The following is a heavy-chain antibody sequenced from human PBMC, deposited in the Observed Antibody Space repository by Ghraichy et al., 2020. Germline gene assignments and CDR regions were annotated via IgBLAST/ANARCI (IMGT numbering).Heavy chain of an antibody. V-gene: IGHV3-7*01. J-gene: IGHJ4*02. CDR3: ASLCQEGYYGSGRCSRY. CDR1: GFTFSSYW. CDR2: IKQDGSAK. Sequence: GGSLRLSCAASGFTFSSYWMSWVRQAPGRGLEWVANIKQDGSAKYYVDSVKGRFTISRDNAKNSLYLQVNSLRAEDTAVYYCASLCQEGYYGSGRCSRYWGQGTLVTVSS. D-gene: IGHD3-10*01.